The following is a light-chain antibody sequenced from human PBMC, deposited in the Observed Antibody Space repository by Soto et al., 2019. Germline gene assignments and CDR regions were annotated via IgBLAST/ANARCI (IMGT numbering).Light chain of an antibody. CDR1: QDVGSK. V-gene: IGKV3-15*01. Sequence: EIVMTQSPATLSVSPGERATLSCRASQDVGSKLAWYQQKPGQAPRLLIYGATTRATGIPARFSGSGSGTQFTLTISSLQSEDFAVYYCQQCNDSPPWTFGQVTKVDIK. CDR3: QQCNDSPPWT. J-gene: IGKJ1*01. CDR2: GAT.